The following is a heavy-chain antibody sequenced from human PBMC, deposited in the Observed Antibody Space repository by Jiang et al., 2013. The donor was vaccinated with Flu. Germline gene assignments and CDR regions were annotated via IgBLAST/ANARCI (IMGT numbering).Heavy chain of an antibody. Sequence: VQLVESGGGLVKPGGSLRLSCAASGFTFSNAWMSWVRQAPGKGLEWVGRIKSKTDGGTTDYAAPVKGRFTISRDDSKNXLYLQMNSLKTEDTAVYYCTTEHGWIQATYWGQGTLVTVSS. CDR2: IKSKTDGGTT. V-gene: IGHV3-15*01. D-gene: IGHD5-12*01. J-gene: IGHJ4*02. CDR3: TTEHGWIQATY. CDR1: GFTFSNAW.